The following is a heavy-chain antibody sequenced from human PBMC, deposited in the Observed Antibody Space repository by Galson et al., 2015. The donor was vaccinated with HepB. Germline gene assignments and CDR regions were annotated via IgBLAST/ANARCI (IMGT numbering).Heavy chain of an antibody. CDR3: ARWRGAQSEFDR. V-gene: IGHV3-23*01. D-gene: IGHD3-3*01. J-gene: IGHJ5*02. CDR2: LNSGGKT. Sequence: SLRLSCAASGFTFSNYGMAWVRQAPGKGLEWVSHLNSGGKTEDAESVRGRVTISRDSSKRTLYLQMNSLRVEDTAIYYCARWRGAQSEFDRWGQGTLVTVSS. CDR1: GFTFSNYG.